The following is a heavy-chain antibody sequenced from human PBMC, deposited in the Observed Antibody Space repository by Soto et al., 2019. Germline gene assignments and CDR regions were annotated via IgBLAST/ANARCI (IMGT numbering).Heavy chain of an antibody. CDR2: IRYNGGNK. Sequence: PGGSLRLSCAASGFTFSSYGMHWVRQAPGKGLEWVAVIRYNGGNKYYADSVKGRFTISRDNSKNTLYLQMSSLRAEDTAVYYCVKDPFVNYDILTDTTTSFDYWGQGTLVTVSS. J-gene: IGHJ4*02. CDR3: VKDPFVNYDILTDTTTSFDY. D-gene: IGHD3-9*01. V-gene: IGHV3-30*02. CDR1: GFTFSSYG.